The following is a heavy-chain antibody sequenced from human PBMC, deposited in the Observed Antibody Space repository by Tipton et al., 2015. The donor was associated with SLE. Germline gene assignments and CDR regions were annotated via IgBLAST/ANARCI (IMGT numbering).Heavy chain of an antibody. J-gene: IGHJ3*02. V-gene: IGHV3-33*03. CDR1: GFTFSAYW. Sequence: SLRLSCAASGFTFSAYWMSWLRQAPGKGLEWIALIWNDGTHEFYADSVKGRFTISRGNAKNSLYLQMNSLRAEDTAVYYCSGELSPRDGFDIWGQGTMVTVSS. CDR2: IWNDGTHE. D-gene: IGHD3-16*02. CDR3: SGELSPRDGFDI.